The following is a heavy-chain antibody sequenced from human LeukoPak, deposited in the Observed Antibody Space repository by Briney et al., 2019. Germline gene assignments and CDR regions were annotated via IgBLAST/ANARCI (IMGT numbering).Heavy chain of an antibody. Sequence: ASVKVSCKSSGYTFTSYDISWARQAPGQGLEWMGCISAYNGNTKYAQKLQGRGTMTTDTSTSTAYMELRSLRPDDTAVYYCARWSGYDSADYWGQGTLVTVSS. CDR1: GYTFTSYD. J-gene: IGHJ4*02. D-gene: IGHD5-12*01. CDR3: ARWSGYDSADY. CDR2: ISAYNGNT. V-gene: IGHV1-18*01.